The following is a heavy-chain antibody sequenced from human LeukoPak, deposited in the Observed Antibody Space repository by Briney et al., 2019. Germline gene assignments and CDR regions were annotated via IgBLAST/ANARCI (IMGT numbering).Heavy chain of an antibody. J-gene: IGHJ6*02. CDR2: ISSSGSAM. CDR1: GFPFSSYE. CDR3: ARDRSFYGSGSYYSDCYYGMDV. V-gene: IGHV3-48*03. D-gene: IGHD3-10*01. Sequence: PGGSLRLSCAASGFPFSSYEMDWVRQAPGKGLEWVSYISSSGSAMYYADSVKGRFTISRDNAKNSLYLQMNSLRAEDTAVYYCARDRSFYGSGSYYSDCYYGMDVWGQGTTVTVSS.